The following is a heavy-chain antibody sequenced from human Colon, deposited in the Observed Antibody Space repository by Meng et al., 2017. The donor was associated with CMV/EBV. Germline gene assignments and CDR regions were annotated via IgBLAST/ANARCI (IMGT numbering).Heavy chain of an antibody. D-gene: IGHD2-15*01. CDR3: AREGYPGGSEFGP. Sequence: VSCFSFSTSTYYWAWLRQPPGRGLEWIGSIYFRGSTYYNPSLKSRVAMSLDTSKSQFSLNLTSMTAADTAMYYCAREGYPGGSEFGPWGQGILVTVSS. CDR1: CFSFSTSTYY. V-gene: IGHV4-39*07. CDR2: IYFRGST. J-gene: IGHJ5*02.